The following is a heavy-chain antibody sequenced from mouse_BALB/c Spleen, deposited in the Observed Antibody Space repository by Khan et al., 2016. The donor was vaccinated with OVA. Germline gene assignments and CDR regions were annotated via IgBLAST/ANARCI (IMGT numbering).Heavy chain of an antibody. CDR3: PRHLGYYGHNPYVDY. J-gene: IGHJ2*01. V-gene: IGHV5-6-4*01. CDR1: GFSFSSYS. D-gene: IGHD1-1*01. CDR2: ISSGGTYT. Sequence: EVELVESGGGLVRPGGSLKLSCAASGFSFSSYSMSWVRQTPEKRLEWVATISSGGTYTYYPDSVKGRFTIYRDNAKNTLYLQMSSLKSEDTAVYYCPRHLGYYGHNPYVDYWGQGTTLTVSS.